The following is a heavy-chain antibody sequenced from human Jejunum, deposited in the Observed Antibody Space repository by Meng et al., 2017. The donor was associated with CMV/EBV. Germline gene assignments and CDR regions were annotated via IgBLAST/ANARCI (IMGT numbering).Heavy chain of an antibody. CDR2: SRIRANSHTT. J-gene: IGHJ4*02. V-gene: IGHV3-72*01. Sequence: GLTFSDHYMDWVRQAPGRGPEWVGRSRIRANSHTTEYAASVKGRFTISRDDSRNSLYLEMNRLKSEDTAVYYCATAVFGVVDYDYWGQGTLVTVSS. D-gene: IGHD3-3*01. CDR1: GLTFSDHY. CDR3: ATAVFGVVDYDY.